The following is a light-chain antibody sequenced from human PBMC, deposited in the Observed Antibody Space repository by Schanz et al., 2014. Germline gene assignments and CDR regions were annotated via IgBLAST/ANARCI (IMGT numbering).Light chain of an antibody. V-gene: IGLV2-8*01. CDR2: EVN. CDR3: SSYAGTNNFGV. J-gene: IGLJ3*02. Sequence: QSALTQPPSASGSPGQSVTISCTGSSSDIGGYNSVSWYQQFPGKAPKLMIYEVNKRPSGVPDRFSGSKSGNTASLTVSGLQAEDEADYYCSSYAGTNNFGVFGGGTKLTVL. CDR1: SSDIGGYNS.